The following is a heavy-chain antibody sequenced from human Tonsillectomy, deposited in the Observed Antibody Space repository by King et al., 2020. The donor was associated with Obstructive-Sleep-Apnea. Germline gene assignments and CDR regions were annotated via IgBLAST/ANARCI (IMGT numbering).Heavy chain of an antibody. J-gene: IGHJ4*02. D-gene: IGHD6-13*01. Sequence: VQLPESGPGLVKPSQTLSLTCIVSGGSINSGGSYWSWIRLHPGTGLEWIGYISYSGSTYYNPSLKSRVTISVDTSKNQFSLELNSVTAADTAVYYCARHDTTVASAGTDYWGQGTLVTVSS. CDR1: GGSINSGGSY. CDR3: ARHDTTVASAGTDY. V-gene: IGHV4-31*03. CDR2: ISYSGST.